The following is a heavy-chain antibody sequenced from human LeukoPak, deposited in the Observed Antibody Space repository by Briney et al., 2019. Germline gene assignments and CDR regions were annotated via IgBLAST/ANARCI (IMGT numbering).Heavy chain of an antibody. Sequence: ASVKVSCKASGYTFTSYGISWVRQAPGQGLEWMGWISAYNGNTNYAQKLQGRVTMTTDTSTSTAYMELRSLRSDGTAVYYCAGATRQYYFDYWGQGTLVTVSS. V-gene: IGHV1-18*01. J-gene: IGHJ4*02. CDR1: GYTFTSYG. CDR3: AGATRQYYFDY. CDR2: ISAYNGNT.